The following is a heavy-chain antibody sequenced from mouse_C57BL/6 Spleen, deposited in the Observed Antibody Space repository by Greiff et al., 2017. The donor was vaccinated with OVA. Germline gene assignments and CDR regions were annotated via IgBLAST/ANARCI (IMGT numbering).Heavy chain of an antibody. V-gene: IGHV1-26*01. CDR1: GYTFTDYY. D-gene: IGHD2-4*01. J-gene: IGHJ3*01. Sequence: VQLQQSGPELVKPGASVKISCKASGYTFTDYYMNWVKQSHGKSLEWIGDINPNNGGTSYNQKFKGKATLTVDKSSSTAYMELRSLTSEDSAVYYCVYYDYDEFAYWGQGTLVTVSA. CDR2: INPNNGGT. CDR3: VYYDYDEFAY.